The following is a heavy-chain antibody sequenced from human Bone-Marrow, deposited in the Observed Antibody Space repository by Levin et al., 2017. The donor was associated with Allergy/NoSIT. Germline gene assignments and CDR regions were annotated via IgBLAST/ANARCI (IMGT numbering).Heavy chain of an antibody. J-gene: IGHJ6*02. CDR3: ARPVTTVTPRDGMDV. Sequence: GGSLRLSCAASGFTFSSYWMHWVRQAPGKGLVWVSRINSDGSSTSYADSVKGRFTISRDNAKNTLYLQMNSLRAEDTAVYYCARPVTTVTPRDGMDVWGQGTTVTVSS. CDR1: GFTFSSYW. CDR2: INSDGSST. D-gene: IGHD4-17*01. V-gene: IGHV3-74*01.